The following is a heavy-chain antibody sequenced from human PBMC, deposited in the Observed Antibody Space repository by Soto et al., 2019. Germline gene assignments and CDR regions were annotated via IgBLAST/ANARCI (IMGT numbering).Heavy chain of an antibody. D-gene: IGHD3-10*01. V-gene: IGHV3-23*01. CDR3: AKDRDKFMSATDFDY. J-gene: IGHJ4*02. CDR2: ISASGYST. CDR1: GFTFSNYA. Sequence: EVQLLESGGGLVQPGGSLRLSCAASGFTFSNYAIHWVRQAPGKGVKWVSSISASGYSTYYADSVKGRFTISRDNSKNSLYLQMNSLRAEDSAVYYCAKDRDKFMSATDFDYWGQGTLVTVSS.